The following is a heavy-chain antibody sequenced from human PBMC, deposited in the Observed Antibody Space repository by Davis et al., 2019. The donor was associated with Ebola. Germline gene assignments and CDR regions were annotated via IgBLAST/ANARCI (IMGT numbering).Heavy chain of an antibody. J-gene: IGHJ4*02. CDR1: GYTFTGYY. CDR2: INPNSGFT. D-gene: IGHD4-17*01. CDR3: ARADYGDYYFDY. Sequence: AASVKVSCKASGYTFTGYYMHWVRQAPGQGLEWMGRINPNSGFTNYAQKFQGRVTMTRDTSISTAYMELSSLRSEDTAVYYCARADYGDYYFDYWGQGTLVTVSS. V-gene: IGHV1-2*06.